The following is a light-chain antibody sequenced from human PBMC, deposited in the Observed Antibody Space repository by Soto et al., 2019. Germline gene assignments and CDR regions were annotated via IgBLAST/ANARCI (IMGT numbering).Light chain of an antibody. V-gene: IGKV3-11*01. J-gene: IGKJ1*01. CDR3: QQRSNWPPAWT. CDR1: ESVSSY. CDR2: DAS. Sequence: EIVLTQSPATLSLSPGERATLSCRASESVSSYLAWDQQKPGQAPRLLIYDASNRATGIPARFSGSGSGTDFTLTISRLEPEDFAVYYCQQRSNWPPAWTFGHGTKVESK.